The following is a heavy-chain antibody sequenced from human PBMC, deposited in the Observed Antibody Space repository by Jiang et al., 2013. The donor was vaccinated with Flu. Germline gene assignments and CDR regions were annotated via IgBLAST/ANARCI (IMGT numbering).Heavy chain of an antibody. CDR2: IYPGDSDT. J-gene: IGHJ4*02. Sequence: GAEVKKPGESLKISRKGSGYSFTSYWIGWVRQMPGKGLEWMGIIYPGDSDTRYSPSFQGQVTISADKSISTAYLQWSSLKASDTAMYYCASSPPGVVVPAATPGGYFDYWGQGTRVTVSS. V-gene: IGHV5-51*01. CDR3: ASSPPGVVVPAATPGGYFDY. CDR1: GYSFTSYW. D-gene: IGHD2-2*02.